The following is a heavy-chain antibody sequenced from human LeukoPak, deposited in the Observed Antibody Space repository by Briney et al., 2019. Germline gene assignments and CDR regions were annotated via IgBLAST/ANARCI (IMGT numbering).Heavy chain of an antibody. V-gene: IGHV4-59*01. Sequence: SETLSLTCTVSGGSISSYYWSWIRQPPGKGLEWIGYIYYSGSTNYNPSLKSRVTISVDTSKNQFSLKLSSVTAADMAVYYCARADTQQLPREAFDIWGQGTMVTVSS. D-gene: IGHD6-13*01. CDR3: ARADTQQLPREAFDI. J-gene: IGHJ3*02. CDR1: GGSISSYY. CDR2: IYYSGST.